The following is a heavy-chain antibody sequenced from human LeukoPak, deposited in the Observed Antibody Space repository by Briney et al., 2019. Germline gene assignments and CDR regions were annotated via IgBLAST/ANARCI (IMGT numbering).Heavy chain of an antibody. CDR3: ASSPGRDDFFFDY. CDR2: NYTSGST. J-gene: IGHJ4*02. Sequence: SETLSLTCTVSGGSISSGIYYWSWIRQPAGKGLEWIGHNYTSGSTNYNPSLKSRVTISIDTSKNQFSLKLSSVTAADTAVYYCASSPGRDDFFFDYWGQGILVTVSS. CDR1: GGSISSGIYY. D-gene: IGHD5-24*01. V-gene: IGHV4-61*09.